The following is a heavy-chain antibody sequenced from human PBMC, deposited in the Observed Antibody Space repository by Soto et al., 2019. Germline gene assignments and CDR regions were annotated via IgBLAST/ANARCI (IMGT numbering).Heavy chain of an antibody. D-gene: IGHD3-10*01. Sequence: PGGSLRHSCAASGFSYSNDNMNWIRQAPGKGLEWVSAISGSGGSTYYADSVKGRFTISRDNSKNTLYLQMNSLRAEDTAVYYCAKGYYGSGSSANWFDPWGQGTLVTVSS. CDR1: GFSYSNDN. J-gene: IGHJ5*02. CDR2: ISGSGGST. V-gene: IGHV3-23*01. CDR3: AKGYYGSGSSANWFDP.